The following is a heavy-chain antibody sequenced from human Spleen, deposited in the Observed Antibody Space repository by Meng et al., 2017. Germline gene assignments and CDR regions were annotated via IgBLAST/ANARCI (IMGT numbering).Heavy chain of an antibody. V-gene: IGHV3-74*02. J-gene: IGHJ5*02. CDR3: TSAVQFDWFDP. CDR1: GFTFNNYW. D-gene: IGHD3-16*01. CDR2: INSGGSIT. Sequence: VQLVESGGGVVQPGRSLRLSCAASGFTFNNYWMHWVRQAPGKGLVWVARINSGGSITNYADSVKGRFTISRDDGKNTLYLQMNSLGAEDTAVYYCTSAVQFDWFDPWGQGTLVTVSS.